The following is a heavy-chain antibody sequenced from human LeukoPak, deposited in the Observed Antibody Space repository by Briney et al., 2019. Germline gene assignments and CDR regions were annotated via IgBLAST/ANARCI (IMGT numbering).Heavy chain of an antibody. CDR1: GGSFSGYY. Sequence: SETLSLTCAVYGGSFSGYYWSWIRQPPGKGLEWIGEINHSGSTNYIPSLKSRVTISVDTSKNQFSLKLSSVTAADTAVYYCARAILYYDSSGYIDYWGQGTLVTVSS. CDR3: ARAILYYDSSGYIDY. V-gene: IGHV4-34*01. CDR2: INHSGST. J-gene: IGHJ4*02. D-gene: IGHD3-22*01.